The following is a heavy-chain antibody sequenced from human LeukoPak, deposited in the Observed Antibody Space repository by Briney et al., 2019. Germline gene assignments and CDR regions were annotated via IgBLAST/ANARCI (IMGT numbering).Heavy chain of an antibody. Sequence: KPSETLSLTCTVSGGSISSYSWNWIRQPPGKGLEWIGYIFNSGGTNYNPSLKSRVTISVDTSNNQFSLKLSSVTAADTAVYYCARHPWEPRDSGYFDRWGRGTLVTVSS. CDR1: GGSISSYS. D-gene: IGHD1-26*01. J-gene: IGHJ2*01. CDR3: ARHPWEPRDSGYFDR. V-gene: IGHV4-59*08. CDR2: IFNSGGT.